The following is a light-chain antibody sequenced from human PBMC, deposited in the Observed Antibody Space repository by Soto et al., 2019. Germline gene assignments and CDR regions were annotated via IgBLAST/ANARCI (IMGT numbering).Light chain of an antibody. CDR3: QQSYSTPPT. J-gene: IGKJ1*01. V-gene: IGKV1-39*01. CDR1: QSISTW. CDR2: AAS. Sequence: DIQMTPSPSTLSASVVDRFTITCRASQSISTWLAWYQQKPGKAPKLLIYAASSLQSGVPSRFSGSGSGTDFTLTISSLQPEEFATYYCQQSYSTPPTFGQGNKV.